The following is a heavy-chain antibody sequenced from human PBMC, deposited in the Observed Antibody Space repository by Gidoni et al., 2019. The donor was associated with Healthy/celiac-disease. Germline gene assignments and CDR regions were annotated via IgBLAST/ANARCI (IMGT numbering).Heavy chain of an antibody. D-gene: IGHD5-18*01. Sequence: QVQLQESGPGLVKPSETLSLTCTASGGSISSYYWSWIRQPPGKGLEWIGYIYYSGSTNYNPSLKSRVTISVDTSKNQFSLKLSSVTAADTAVYYCASTSDTAMVTGYFDYWGQGTLVTVSS. CDR3: ASTSDTAMVTGYFDY. CDR2: IYYSGST. CDR1: GGSISSYY. J-gene: IGHJ4*02. V-gene: IGHV4-59*08.